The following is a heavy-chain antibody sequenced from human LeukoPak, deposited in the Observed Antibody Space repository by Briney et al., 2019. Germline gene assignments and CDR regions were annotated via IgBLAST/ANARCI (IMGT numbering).Heavy chain of an antibody. CDR2: ISRGADST. CDR3: AKWRAKMWPAYFDT. J-gene: IGHJ5*02. CDR1: GFTFSNYA. V-gene: IGHV3-23*01. D-gene: IGHD2-21*01. Sequence: GGSLRLSCAASGFTFSNYAMNWVRQAPGKGLEWVSSISRGADSTYYADSVKGRFTVSRDNSKDTLYLQMNGLRADDTAVYYCAKWRAKMWPAYFDTWGQGTLVIVSS.